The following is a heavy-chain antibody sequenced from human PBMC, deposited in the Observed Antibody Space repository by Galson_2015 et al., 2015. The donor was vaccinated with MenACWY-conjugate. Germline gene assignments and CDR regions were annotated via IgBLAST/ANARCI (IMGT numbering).Heavy chain of an antibody. J-gene: IGHJ4*02. CDR2: IGFRGDT. D-gene: IGHD3-22*01. V-gene: IGHV3-48*04. CDR3: FSSGSQPGHY. CDR1: GFPFSIYN. Sequence: SLRLSCAASGFPFSIYNMNWARQAPGKGLEYLSFIGFRGDTSYPDSVKGRFSISRDNAKNSVFLQMNSLRVEDQAVSYCFSSGSQPGHYWGQGTLVTVSS.